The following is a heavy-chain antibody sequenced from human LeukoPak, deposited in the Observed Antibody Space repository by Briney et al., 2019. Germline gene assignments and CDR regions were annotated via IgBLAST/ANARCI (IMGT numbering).Heavy chain of an antibody. D-gene: IGHD3-3*01. CDR3: ARACRFLECRGAFDI. Sequence: SETLSLTCTVSGGSISSGSYYWSWIRQPAGKGLEWIGRIYTSGSTNYNPSLKSRVTISVDTSKNQFSLKLSSVTAADTAVYYCARACRFLECRGAFDIWGQGTMVTVSS. V-gene: IGHV4-61*02. CDR2: IYTSGST. CDR1: GGSISSGSYY. J-gene: IGHJ3*02.